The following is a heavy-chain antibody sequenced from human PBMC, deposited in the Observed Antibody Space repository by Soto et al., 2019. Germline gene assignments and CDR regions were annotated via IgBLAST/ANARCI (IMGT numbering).Heavy chain of an antibody. CDR3: VRGDYGDYSHWFDP. CDR2: MNPNSGNT. CDR1: GYTFTKFD. J-gene: IGHJ5*02. Sequence: ASVKVSCKASGYTFTKFDIXWVRQATGQGLEWMGWMNPNSGNTGYAQKFQGRVTMTRNTSITTAYMELSTLRSEDTAVYYCVRGDYGDYSHWFDPWGQGTLVTVSS. V-gene: IGHV1-8*01. D-gene: IGHD4-17*01.